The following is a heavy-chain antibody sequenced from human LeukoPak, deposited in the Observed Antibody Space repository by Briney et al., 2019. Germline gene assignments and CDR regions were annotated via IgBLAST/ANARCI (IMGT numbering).Heavy chain of an antibody. D-gene: IGHD6-13*01. J-gene: IGHJ5*02. CDR1: GGSFSGYY. V-gene: IGHV4-34*01. CDR2: INHSGST. Sequence: PSETLSLTCAVYGGSFSGYYWSWIRQPPGKGLEWIGEINHSGSTNYNPSLKSRVIISVDTSKNQFSLKLSSVTAADTAVYYCARSGAAAGNNWFDPWGQGTLVTVSS. CDR3: ARSGAAAGNNWFDP.